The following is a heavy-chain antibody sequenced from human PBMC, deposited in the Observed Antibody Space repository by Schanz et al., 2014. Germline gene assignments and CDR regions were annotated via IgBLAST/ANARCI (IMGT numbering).Heavy chain of an antibody. CDR3: ARGGFFDSTSFDS. CDR1: GGTFSSST. Sequence: QVQLVQSGAEVKKPGSSVKVSCKASGGTFSSSTLTWVRQAPGQGLEWMGRIIPILGITNVAQTFQDRVTITADKSTSTAYMELSSLRSEDTAVYYCARGGFFDSTSFDSWGQGTLVTVSS. V-gene: IGHV1-69*02. D-gene: IGHD2-2*01. CDR2: IIPILGIT. J-gene: IGHJ4*02.